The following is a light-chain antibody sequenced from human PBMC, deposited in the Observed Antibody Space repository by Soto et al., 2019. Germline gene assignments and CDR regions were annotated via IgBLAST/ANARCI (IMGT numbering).Light chain of an antibody. Sequence: EIVLTQSPGTLSLSPGERATLSCRASQSVSSSSLAWYQQKPGQAPRLLVYGASSRATGSPDRFSGSGSGTDFTLTISSLEPEDFAVYYCQQYGGSPLVTFGQGTKLEI. CDR2: GAS. CDR3: QQYGGSPLVT. J-gene: IGKJ2*01. V-gene: IGKV3-20*01. CDR1: QSVSSSS.